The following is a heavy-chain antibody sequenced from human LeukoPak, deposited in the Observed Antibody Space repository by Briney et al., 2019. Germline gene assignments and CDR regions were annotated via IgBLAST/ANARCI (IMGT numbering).Heavy chain of an antibody. D-gene: IGHD6-13*01. CDR2: LSGSGGSS. V-gene: IGHV3-23*01. CDR1: GFTFSTYA. J-gene: IGHJ5*02. Sequence: GGSLRLSCAASGFTFSTYAMSWVRQAPGKGLEWVSALSGSGGSSYYADSVRGRFTISRDNSKNTLYLQMNSLRAEDTAVYYCAKPGVSAWFDPWGQGTLVTVSS. CDR3: AKPGVSAWFDP.